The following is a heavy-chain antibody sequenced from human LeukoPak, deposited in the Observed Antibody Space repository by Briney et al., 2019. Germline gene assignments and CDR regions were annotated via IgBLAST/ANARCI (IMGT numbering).Heavy chain of an antibody. V-gene: IGHV3-30-3*01. CDR2: ISYDGSNK. CDR1: GFTFSSYA. D-gene: IGHD4-17*01. CDR3: ARDPDYGDYVGSFDY. J-gene: IGHJ4*02. Sequence: GSLSLSCAASGFTFSSYAMHWVRQAPGKGLEWVAVISYDGSNKYYADSVKGRFTISRDNSKNTLYLQMNSLRAEDTAVYYCARDPDYGDYVGSFDYWGQGTLVTVSS.